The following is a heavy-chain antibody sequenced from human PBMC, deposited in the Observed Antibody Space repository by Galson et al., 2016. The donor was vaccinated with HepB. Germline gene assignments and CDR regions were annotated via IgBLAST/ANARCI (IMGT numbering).Heavy chain of an antibody. CDR1: GFTFSSYW. D-gene: IGHD2-15*01. V-gene: IGHV3-74*01. CDR2: INSDGSRT. Sequence: SLRLSCAASGFTFSSYWMHWVRQAPGKGLVWVSRINSDGSRTSYADSVKGRFSISRDNAKNTLHLQMNSLRAEDTAVYFCATTLPIHCSGGSCYGNNWFDPWGQGTLVTVSS. CDR3: ATTLPIHCSGGSCYGNNWFDP. J-gene: IGHJ5*02.